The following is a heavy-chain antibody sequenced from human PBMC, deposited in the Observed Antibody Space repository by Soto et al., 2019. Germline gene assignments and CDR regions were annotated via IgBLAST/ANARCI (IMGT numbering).Heavy chain of an antibody. CDR2: IKSKTDGGTT. Sequence: EVQLVESGGGLVKPGGSLRLSCAASGFTFSNAWMSWVRQAPGKGLEWVGRIKSKTDGGTTDYAAPVKGRFTISRDDSKNTLYLQMNSLKTEDTAVYYCTTARGPTTVVTHVTLDVWGQGTTVTVSS. J-gene: IGHJ6*02. CDR3: TTARGPTTVVTHVTLDV. CDR1: GFTFSNAW. D-gene: IGHD4-17*01. V-gene: IGHV3-15*01.